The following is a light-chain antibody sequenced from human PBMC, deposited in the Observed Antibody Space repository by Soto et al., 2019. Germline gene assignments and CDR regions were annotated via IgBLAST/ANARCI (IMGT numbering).Light chain of an antibody. Sequence: VLTQSPGTLSLSPGERATLSCRASQSVSSSYLAWYQQKPGQAPRLLIYDASNRATGIPARFSGSGSGTDFTLTISSLEPEDFAVYYCQQRSNWPPVTFGQGTRLEIK. V-gene: IGKV3D-20*02. CDR3: QQRSNWPPVT. CDR1: QSVSSSY. CDR2: DAS. J-gene: IGKJ5*01.